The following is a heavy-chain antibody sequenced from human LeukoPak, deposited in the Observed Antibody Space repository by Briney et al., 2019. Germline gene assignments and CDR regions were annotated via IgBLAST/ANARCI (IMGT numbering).Heavy chain of an antibody. V-gene: IGHV1-18*01. D-gene: IGHD3-10*01. Sequence: ASVKVSCKASGYTFTSYGISWVRQAPGQGLEWMGWISADNGDTNYAQKLQGRVTMTTDTSTSTAYMELRSLRSDDTAVYYCARDYYGTPPLDYWGQRTLVTVSS. J-gene: IGHJ4*02. CDR2: ISADNGDT. CDR3: ARDYYGTPPLDY. CDR1: GYTFTSYG.